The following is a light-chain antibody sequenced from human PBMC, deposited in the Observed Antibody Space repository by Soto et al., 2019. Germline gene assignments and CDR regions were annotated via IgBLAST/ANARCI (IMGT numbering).Light chain of an antibody. CDR2: DVD. CDR1: SGDVAAYNY. J-gene: IGLJ1*01. Sequence: QSALTQPRSVSGSPGQSVTISCTGTSGDVAAYNYVSWSQQYPGKAPKLIIYDVDKRPSGVPDRFSGSKTGNTASLTISGLQAEDEADYYCSSYTRSSTEVFGTGTKLTVL. CDR3: SSYTRSSTEV. V-gene: IGLV2-11*01.